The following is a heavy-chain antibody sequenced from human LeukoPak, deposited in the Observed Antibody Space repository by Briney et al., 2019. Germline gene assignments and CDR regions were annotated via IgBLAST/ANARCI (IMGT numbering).Heavy chain of an antibody. CDR1: GFTFSKYA. CDR2: ISESGDTT. J-gene: IGHJ4*02. V-gene: IGHV3-23*01. Sequence: HPGGSLRLSCAASGFTFSKYAMSWVRQAPGKGLEWVSTISESGDTTYDADSVKGRFTMSRDNPKNTLYLQMNSLRADDTAVYYCAKNPLSVGGSYYFEYWGQGTLVTVSS. CDR3: AKNPLSVGGSYYFEY. D-gene: IGHD6-19*01.